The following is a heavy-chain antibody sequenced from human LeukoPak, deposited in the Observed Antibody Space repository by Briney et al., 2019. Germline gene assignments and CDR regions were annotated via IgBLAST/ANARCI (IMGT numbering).Heavy chain of an antibody. Sequence: ASVKVSCKATGYTFTAYSVHWVRQAPGQGLEWMGWINPNSGGTNYAQQFQGRITMTTDRSLSTVYMEISSLRSEDTAVYYCARQRGGQYEDGFDMWGQGTMVTVSS. D-gene: IGHD2-8*01. J-gene: IGHJ3*02. V-gene: IGHV1-2*02. CDR1: GYTFTAYS. CDR2: INPNSGGT. CDR3: ARQRGGQYEDGFDM.